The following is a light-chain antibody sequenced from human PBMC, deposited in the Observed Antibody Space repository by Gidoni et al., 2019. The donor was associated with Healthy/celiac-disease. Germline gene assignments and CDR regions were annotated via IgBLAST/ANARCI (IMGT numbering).Light chain of an antibody. CDR2: DAS. CDR3: QQRSNWPSGRWT. CDR1: QSVSSY. J-gene: IGKJ1*01. Sequence: EIVLTQSPATLSLSPGERATLSCRASQSVSSYLAWYQQKPGQAPRLLIYDASNRAPGIPASFSGSGSGTDFTLTISSLEPEDFAVYYCQQRSNWPSGRWTFGQGTKVEIK. V-gene: IGKV3-11*01.